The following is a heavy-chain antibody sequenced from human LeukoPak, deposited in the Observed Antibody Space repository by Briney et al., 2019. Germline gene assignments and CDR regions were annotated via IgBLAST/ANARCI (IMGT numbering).Heavy chain of an antibody. CDR1: GGSISSSSYY. Sequence: SETLSLTCTVSGGSISSSSYYWGWIRQPPGKGLEWIGSIYYSGSTYYNPSLKSRVTISVDTSKNQFSLKLSSVTAADTAVYYCARCPRPMYSSGWYGSWEDWFDPWGQGTLVTVSS. CDR3: ARCPRPMYSSGWYGSWEDWFDP. J-gene: IGHJ5*02. CDR2: IYYSGST. V-gene: IGHV4-39*07. D-gene: IGHD6-19*01.